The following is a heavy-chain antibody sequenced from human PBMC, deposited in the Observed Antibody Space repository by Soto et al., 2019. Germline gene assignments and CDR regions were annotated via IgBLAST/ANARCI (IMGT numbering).Heavy chain of an antibody. D-gene: IGHD2-21*02. V-gene: IGHV3-11*04. J-gene: IGHJ4*02. Sequence: PGGSLRLSCAASGFTFSDYYMSWIRQAPGKGLEWVSYISSSGSTIYYADSVKGRFTISRDNSKNTLYLQMNSLRAEDTAVYYCARVPVVTATNFDYWGQGTLVTVSS. CDR2: ISSSGSTI. CDR3: ARVPVVTATNFDY. CDR1: GFTFSDYY.